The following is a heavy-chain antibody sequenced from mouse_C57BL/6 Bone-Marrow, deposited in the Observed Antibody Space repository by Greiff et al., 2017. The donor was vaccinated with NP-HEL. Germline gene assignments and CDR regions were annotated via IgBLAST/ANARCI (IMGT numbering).Heavy chain of an antibody. V-gene: IGHV1-81*01. CDR2: IYPRSGNT. CDR3: ARSVAGTSGDY. CDR1: GYTFTSYG. Sequence: QVQLKQSGAELARPGASVKLSCKASGYTFTSYGISWVKQRTGQGLEWIGEIYPRSGNTYYNEKFKGKATLTADKSSSTAYMELRSLTSEDSAVYFCARSVAGTSGDYWGQGTTLTVSS. D-gene: IGHD3-2*02. J-gene: IGHJ2*01.